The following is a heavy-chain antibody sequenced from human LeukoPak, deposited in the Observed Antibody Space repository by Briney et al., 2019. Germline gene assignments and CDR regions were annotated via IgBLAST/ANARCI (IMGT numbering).Heavy chain of an antibody. CDR2: IYHSGST. V-gene: IGHV4-30-2*01. CDR1: GGSISSGGYS. D-gene: IGHD3-22*01. CDR3: ARGDFAESPFYDSSGYYYFDY. J-gene: IGHJ4*02. Sequence: PSETLSLTCAVSGGSISSGGYSWRWIRQPPGKGLEWIGYIYHSGSTYYNPSLKSRVTVSVDRSKNQFSLKLSSATAADTAVYYCARGDFAESPFYDSSGYYYFDYWGQGTLVTVSS.